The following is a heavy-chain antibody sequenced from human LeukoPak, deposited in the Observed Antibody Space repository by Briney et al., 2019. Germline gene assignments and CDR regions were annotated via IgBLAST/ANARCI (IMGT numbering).Heavy chain of an antibody. CDR1: GGSIRSSNYY. V-gene: IGHV4-31*03. D-gene: IGHD3-9*01. CDR2: IYYSGST. Sequence: SETLSLTCTVSGGSIRSSNYYWGWIRQPPGKGLEWIGYIYYSGSTYYNPSLKSRVTISVDTSKNQFSLKLSSVTAADTAVYYCARGPELRYFDWLPGYYYGMDVWGQGTTVTVSS. J-gene: IGHJ6*02. CDR3: ARGPELRYFDWLPGYYYGMDV.